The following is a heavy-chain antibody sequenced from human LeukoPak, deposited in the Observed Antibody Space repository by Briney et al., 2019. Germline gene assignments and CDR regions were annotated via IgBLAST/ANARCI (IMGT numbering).Heavy chain of an antibody. J-gene: IGHJ4*02. CDR1: GYTFRSYE. Sequence: GASVKVSCKASGYTFRSYEINWVRQAPGQGLEWVGCIHYNSGKTGYAESVKGRFTMTRDTSTKTAFLELSSLKFEDTAIFYCARGDYDGNRYFDIWGQGTLVTVSS. CDR3: ARGDYDGNRYFDI. D-gene: IGHD4-23*01. CDR2: IHYNSGKT. V-gene: IGHV1-8*01.